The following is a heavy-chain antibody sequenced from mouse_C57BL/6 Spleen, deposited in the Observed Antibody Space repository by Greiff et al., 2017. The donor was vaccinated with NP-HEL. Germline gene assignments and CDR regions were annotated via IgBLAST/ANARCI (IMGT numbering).Heavy chain of an antibody. V-gene: IGHV1-61*01. Sequence: QVQLQQPGAELVRPGSSVKLSCKASGYTFTSYWMDWVKQRPGQGLEWIGNIYPSDSETHYNQKFKDKATLTVDKSSSTAYMQLSSLTSEDSAVYYCAREGILLLMDYWGQGTSVTVSS. J-gene: IGHJ4*01. CDR1: GYTFTSYW. CDR3: AREGILLLMDY. CDR2: IYPSDSET. D-gene: IGHD1-1*01.